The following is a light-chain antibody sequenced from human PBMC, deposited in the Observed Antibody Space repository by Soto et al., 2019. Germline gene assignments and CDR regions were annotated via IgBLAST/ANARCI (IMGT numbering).Light chain of an antibody. CDR2: EDN. CDR1: SSNIGSNY. J-gene: IGLJ3*02. V-gene: IGLV1-51*02. CDR3: GTWDSSLSAGL. Sequence: QSVLTQPPSVSAAPGQKVTISCSGSSSNIGSNYVYWYQQLPGTAPKLLIYEDNKRPSGIPDRVSGSKSGTSATLGITGLQTGDEADYYCGTWDSSLSAGLFGGGTKLTVL.